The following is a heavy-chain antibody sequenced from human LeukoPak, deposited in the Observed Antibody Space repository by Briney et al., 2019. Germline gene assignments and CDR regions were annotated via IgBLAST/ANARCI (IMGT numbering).Heavy chain of an antibody. V-gene: IGHV3-7*03. D-gene: IGHD6-19*01. CDR2: IKRDGSEK. Sequence: GGSLRLSCAASGFTFSNAWMNWVRQAPGKGLEWVANIKRDGSEKYYVDSVKGRFTISRDNAKNSLDLQMNSLRVEDTAVYHCARLGPASSGWPESFDYWGQGTLVTVSS. CDR1: GFTFSNAW. J-gene: IGHJ4*02. CDR3: ARLGPASSGWPESFDY.